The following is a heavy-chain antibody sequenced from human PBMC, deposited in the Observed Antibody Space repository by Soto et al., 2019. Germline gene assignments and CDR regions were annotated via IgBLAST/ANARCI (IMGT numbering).Heavy chain of an antibody. Sequence: QVHLQESGPGLVKPSETLSLTCTVSGGSIESFYWNWIRQPLGKGLEWIGYIHYSGTMNFNPSLKKGLTISGETTKHYFPLMESARTAADSVFFYGGRGGWGSSGSRPESEFDYGGQGTLVTVSS. CDR1: GGSIESFY. CDR2: IHYSGTM. CDR3: GRGGWGSSGSRPESEFDY. J-gene: IGHJ4*02. D-gene: IGHD3-16*01. V-gene: IGHV4-59*12.